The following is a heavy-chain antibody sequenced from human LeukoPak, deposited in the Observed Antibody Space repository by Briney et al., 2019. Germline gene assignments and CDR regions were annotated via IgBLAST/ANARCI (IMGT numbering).Heavy chain of an antibody. CDR3: AYSGLHDYGDRKSHYYYYYMDV. CDR2: INHSGST. Sequence: SETLSLTCAVYGGSFSGYYWSWIRQPPGKGLEWIGEINHSGSTNYNPSLKSRVTISVDTSKNQFSLKLSSVTAADTAVYYCAYSGLHDYGDRKSHYYYYYMDVWGKGTTVTVSS. J-gene: IGHJ6*03. D-gene: IGHD4-17*01. CDR1: GGSFSGYY. V-gene: IGHV4-34*01.